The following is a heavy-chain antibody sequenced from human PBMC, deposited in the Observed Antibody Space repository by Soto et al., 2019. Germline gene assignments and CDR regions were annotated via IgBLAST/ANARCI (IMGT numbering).Heavy chain of an antibody. V-gene: IGHV1-69*13. CDR3: ARGPEYDFWSGYSYYYYYGMDV. Sequence: ASVKVSCKASGGTFSSYAISWVRQAPGQGLEWMGGIIPIFGTANYAQKFQGRVTITADESTSTAYMELSSLRSEDTAVYYCARGPEYDFWSGYSYYYYYGMDVWGQGTTVTVSS. CDR2: IIPIFGTA. J-gene: IGHJ6*02. D-gene: IGHD3-3*01. CDR1: GGTFSSYA.